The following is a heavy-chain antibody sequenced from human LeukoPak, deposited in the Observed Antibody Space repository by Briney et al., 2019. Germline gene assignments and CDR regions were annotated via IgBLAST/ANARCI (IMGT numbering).Heavy chain of an antibody. Sequence: GGSLRLSCAASGFTVSSNYMSWVRQAAGKGLEWVSVIYSAGSTYYADSVKGRFTISRDNSKNTLYLHMNTLRAEDTAVYYCGVTTNYYYYMDVWGKGTTVTISS. CDR2: IYSAGST. D-gene: IGHD4-17*01. J-gene: IGHJ6*03. CDR1: GFTVSSNY. CDR3: GVTTNYYYYMDV. V-gene: IGHV3-66*01.